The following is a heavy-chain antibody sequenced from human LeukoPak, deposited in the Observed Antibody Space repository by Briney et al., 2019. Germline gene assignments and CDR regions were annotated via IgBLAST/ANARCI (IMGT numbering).Heavy chain of an antibody. D-gene: IGHD3-10*01. V-gene: IGHV3-30*04. J-gene: IGHJ4*02. CDR2: ISYDGSHK. Sequence: GRSLRLSCAASGFTFSSYALHWVRQAPGKGLEWVGVISYDGSHKYYADSVKGRFTISRDNSKNTLYLKMNSLRPEDTALYCCARGSYGSGTEQYYFDNWGQGTLVTVSS. CDR3: ARGSYGSGTEQYYFDN. CDR1: GFTFSSYA.